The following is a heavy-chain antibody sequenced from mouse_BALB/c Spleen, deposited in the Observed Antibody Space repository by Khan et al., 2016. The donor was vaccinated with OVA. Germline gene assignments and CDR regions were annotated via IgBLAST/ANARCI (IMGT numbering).Heavy chain of an antibody. D-gene: IGHD1-1*02. CDR2: ISSGGTT. Sequence: DVQLVESGGGLVKPGGSLKVSCAASGFTFSNYAMSWVRQTPEKRLEWVASISSGGTTYYPDSAKGRFTISRENARNILYLQMSSLRSEDTAMYYCTRDYWFVYWGQGTLVTVSA. V-gene: IGHV5-6-5*01. J-gene: IGHJ3*01. CDR3: TRDYWFVY. CDR1: GFTFSNYA.